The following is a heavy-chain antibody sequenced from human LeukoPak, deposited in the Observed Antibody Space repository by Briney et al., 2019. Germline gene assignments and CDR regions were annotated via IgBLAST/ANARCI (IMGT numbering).Heavy chain of an antibody. CDR3: AKEMVDTAMVIPNAFDI. Sequence: GRSLRLSCAASGFTFSSYGMHWVRQAPGKGLEWVAVIWYDGSNKYYADSVKGRFTISRDNSKNTLYLQMNSLRAEDTAVYYCAKEMVDTAMVIPNAFDIWGQGTMVTVSS. J-gene: IGHJ3*02. CDR1: GFTFSSYG. D-gene: IGHD5-18*01. V-gene: IGHV3-33*06. CDR2: IWYDGSNK.